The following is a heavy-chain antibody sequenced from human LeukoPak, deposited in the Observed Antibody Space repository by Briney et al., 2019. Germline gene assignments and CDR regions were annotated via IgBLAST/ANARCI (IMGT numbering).Heavy chain of an antibody. Sequence: SETLSLTCSVSGDSMSSHYLSWIRHPAGKGLEWIGRIHISGRSNINPSLKSRLTMSADTSKNHFSLKLVSVTAADTAVYYCARDWGRVGLRGFDPWGQGTLVTVSS. D-gene: IGHD3-16*01. V-gene: IGHV4-4*07. J-gene: IGHJ5*02. CDR1: GDSMSSHY. CDR3: ARDWGRVGLRGFDP. CDR2: IHISGRS.